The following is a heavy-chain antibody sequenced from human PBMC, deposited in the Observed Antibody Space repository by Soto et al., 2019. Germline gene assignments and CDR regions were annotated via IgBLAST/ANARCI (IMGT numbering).Heavy chain of an antibody. CDR3: ARGVYGENWFDP. J-gene: IGHJ5*02. CDR2: IYYSGST. CDR1: GGSISGGGYY. V-gene: IGHV4-31*03. D-gene: IGHD3-10*01. Sequence: QVQLQESGPGLVKPSQTLSLTCTVSGGSISGGGYYWTWIRQHPGKGLEWIGYIYYSGSTYYNPSLKSRVTIAVDTSKNQFSLKLSSVTAADTAVYYCARGVYGENWFDPWGQGTRVTVSS.